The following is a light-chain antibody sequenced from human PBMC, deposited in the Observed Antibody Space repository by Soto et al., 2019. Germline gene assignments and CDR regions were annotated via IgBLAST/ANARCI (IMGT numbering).Light chain of an antibody. V-gene: IGLV2-8*01. CDR3: SSYADGNSWV. J-gene: IGLJ3*02. CDR2: EVT. CDR1: SSDVGGYNH. Sequence: QSALTQPPSASGSPGQSVTISCTGTSSDVGGYNHVSWYQQHPGKAPRLMISEVTKRPSGVPDRFSGSRSGNTASLTVSGLQAEDEADYYCSSYADGNSWVFGGGTQLTV.